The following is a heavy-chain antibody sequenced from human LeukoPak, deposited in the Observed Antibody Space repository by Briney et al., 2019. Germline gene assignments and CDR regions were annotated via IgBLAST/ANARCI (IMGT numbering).Heavy chain of an antibody. J-gene: IGHJ4*02. CDR3: ARDKYYYDSSDY. D-gene: IGHD3-22*01. Sequence: SETLSLTCTVSGYSIRRGYYWGWIRQPPGKGLEWIGSIYRGGSAFYNPSLKSRVTISVDTSKNQFSLKLSSVTAADTAVYYCARDKYYYDSSDYWGQGTLVTVSS. CDR1: GYSIRRGYY. CDR2: IYRGGSA. V-gene: IGHV4-38-2*02.